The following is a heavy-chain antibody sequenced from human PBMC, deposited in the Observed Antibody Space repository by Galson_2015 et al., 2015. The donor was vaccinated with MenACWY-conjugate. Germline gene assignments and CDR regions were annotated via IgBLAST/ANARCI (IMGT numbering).Heavy chain of an antibody. CDR1: GFTFSSYA. D-gene: IGHD1-26*01. Sequence: SLRLSCAASGFTFSSYAMAWVRQAPGKELEWVSSIGASGYDTYYADSARGRFAISRDSSQNILYLQMNGLRAEDTALYYCAKYVVPPSIVVYGLDVCGQGTTVTVSS. CDR3: AKYVVPPSIVVYGLDV. CDR2: IGASGYDT. V-gene: IGHV3-23*01. J-gene: IGHJ6*02.